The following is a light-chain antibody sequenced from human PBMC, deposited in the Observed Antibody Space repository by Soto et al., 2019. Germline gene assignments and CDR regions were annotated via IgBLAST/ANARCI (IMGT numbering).Light chain of an antibody. Sequence: ELVLTQSPCTLPFSPGETATLSCRASQSVSSSYLAWYQQKPGQAPRLLIYGPSSRATGIPDRFSGSGSGTDFTLTISRLETEDFAVYYCQQYGSSPITFGQGTRLESK. J-gene: IGKJ5*01. CDR1: QSVSSSY. CDR3: QQYGSSPIT. CDR2: GPS. V-gene: IGKV3-20*01.